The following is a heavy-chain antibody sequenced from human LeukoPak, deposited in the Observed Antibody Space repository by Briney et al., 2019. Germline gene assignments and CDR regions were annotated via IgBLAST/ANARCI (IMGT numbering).Heavy chain of an antibody. D-gene: IGHD6-13*01. V-gene: IGHV1-18*01. CDR3: ARDLGYSSSWEVVSYGMDV. J-gene: IGHJ6*02. CDR1: GYTFTSYG. Sequence: ASVKVSCKASGYTFTSYGISWVRQAPGQGLEWMGWISAYNGSTNYAQKLQGRVTMTTDTSTSTAYMELRSLRSDDTAVYYCARDLGYSSSWEVVSYGMDVWGQGTTVTVSS. CDR2: ISAYNGST.